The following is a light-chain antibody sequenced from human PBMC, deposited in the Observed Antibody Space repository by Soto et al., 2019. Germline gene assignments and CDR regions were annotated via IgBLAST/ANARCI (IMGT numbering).Light chain of an antibody. Sequence: DIQMTQSPPSLSASVGDRVTITCRASQTITTYLNWYQQKPGKAPKLLIYGASSLQGGVPPRFAGRGSGTDLTLTTSSLQTEDVATDHSQHSHCTPWTFGQGTEVEVK. V-gene: IGKV1-39*01. J-gene: IGKJ1*01. CDR2: GAS. CDR3: QHSHCTPWT. CDR1: QTITTY.